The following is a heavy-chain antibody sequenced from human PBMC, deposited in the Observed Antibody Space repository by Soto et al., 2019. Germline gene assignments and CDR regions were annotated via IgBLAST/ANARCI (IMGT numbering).Heavy chain of an antibody. CDR3: TADHWS. D-gene: IGHD3-3*01. CDR1: EYTFSDAW. J-gene: IGHJ4*02. CDR2: INRKTDGETT. Sequence: GGSLRLSCVVFEYTFSDAWMSWVRQAPGKGLEWVARINRKTDGETTDYAAPVEGRFTIARDDSKNTLYLQMSSLKIEDTAVYFCTADHWSWGQGTLVTVSS. V-gene: IGHV3-15*01.